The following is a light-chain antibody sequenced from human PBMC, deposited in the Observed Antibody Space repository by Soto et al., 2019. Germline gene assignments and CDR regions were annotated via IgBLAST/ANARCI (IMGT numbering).Light chain of an antibody. V-gene: IGKV3-20*01. J-gene: IGKJ2*01. Sequence: IVLTQSPGTLSLSPGERATLSCRASQSVSSTYIAWYQQNPGQAPRLLIYGASSRATGIPDRFSGSGSGTDFTLTISSLEPEDFAVYFCQQYCRSPTFTFGQGTKVEIK. CDR2: GAS. CDR3: QQYCRSPTFT. CDR1: QSVSSTY.